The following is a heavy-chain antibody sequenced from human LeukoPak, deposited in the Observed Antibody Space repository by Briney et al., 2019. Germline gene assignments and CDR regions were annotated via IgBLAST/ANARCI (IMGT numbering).Heavy chain of an antibody. CDR1: GGSFSGYY. V-gene: IGHV4-34*01. D-gene: IGHD3-16*02. J-gene: IGHJ4*02. CDR3: ARRVGVWGSYRFTFDY. CDR2: INHSGST. Sequence: SETLSLTCAVYGGSFSGYYWSWIRQPPGKGLEWIGEINHSGSTNYNPSLKRRVTISVDTSKNQFSLKLSSVTAADTAVYYCARRVGVWGSYRFTFDYWGQGTLVTVSS.